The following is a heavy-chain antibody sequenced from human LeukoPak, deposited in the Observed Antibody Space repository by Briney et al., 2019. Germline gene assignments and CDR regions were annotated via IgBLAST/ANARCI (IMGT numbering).Heavy chain of an antibody. CDR1: GFTFSSYA. V-gene: IGHV3-9*01. Sequence: GGSLRLSCAASGFTFSSYAMSWVRQAPGKGLEWVSGISWNSGSIGYADSVKGRFTISRDNAKNSLYLQMNSLRAEDTALYYCAKAYCGGDCYSPLYYYYYGMDVWGQGTTVTVSS. J-gene: IGHJ6*02. D-gene: IGHD2-21*02. CDR3: AKAYCGGDCYSPLYYYYYGMDV. CDR2: ISWNSGSI.